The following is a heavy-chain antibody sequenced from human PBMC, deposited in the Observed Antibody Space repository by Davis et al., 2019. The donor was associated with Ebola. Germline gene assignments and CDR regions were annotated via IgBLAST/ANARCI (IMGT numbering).Heavy chain of an antibody. D-gene: IGHD1-7*01. Sequence: GESLKISCAGSGFTFSDSPIHWVRQAPGKGLEWVGLIWYDGSVKYYGDSVKGRFTISRDNSKDSAYLQLTSLTVEDTAVYYCATRLSNSDGALDIWGRGTLVTVSS. CDR1: GFTFSDSP. V-gene: IGHV3-33*03. CDR3: ATRLSNSDGALDI. J-gene: IGHJ3*02. CDR2: IWYDGSVK.